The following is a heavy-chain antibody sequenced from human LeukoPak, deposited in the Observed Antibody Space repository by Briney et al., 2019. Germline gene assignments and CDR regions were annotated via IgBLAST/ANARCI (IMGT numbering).Heavy chain of an antibody. D-gene: IGHD3-3*01. Sequence: SETLSLTCTVSGGSISSSSYYWGWIRQPPGKGLEWIVSIYYSGSTNYNPSLKSRVTISVDTSKNQFSLKLSSVTAADTAVYYCARGVRAIFGVVIFYYGMDVWGRGTTVTVSS. CDR2: IYYSGST. CDR3: ARGVRAIFGVVIFYYGMDV. CDR1: GGSISSSSYY. J-gene: IGHJ6*02. V-gene: IGHV4-39*07.